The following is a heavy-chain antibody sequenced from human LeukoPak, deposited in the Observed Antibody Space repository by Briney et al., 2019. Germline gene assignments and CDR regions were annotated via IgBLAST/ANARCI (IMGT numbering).Heavy chain of an antibody. J-gene: IGHJ5*02. V-gene: IGHV4-59*01. CDR2: IYYSGST. D-gene: IGHD6-13*01. CDR1: GGSISSYY. CDR3: ARAGSAGTGYNWFDP. Sequence: SETLSLTCTVSGGSISSYYWSWIRQPPGKGLEWIGYIYYSGSTNYNPSLKSRVTISVDTSKNQFSLKLGSVTAADTAVYYCARAGSAGTGYNWFDPWGQGTLVTVSS.